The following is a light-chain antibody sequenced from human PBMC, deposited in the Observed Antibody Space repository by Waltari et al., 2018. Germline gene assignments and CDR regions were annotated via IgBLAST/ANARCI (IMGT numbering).Light chain of an antibody. Sequence: QSALTQPASVSGSPGQSITISCTGTLYDVGGDHYVSWYQQHPGKAPRLLIYDVATRPSGVSDRFAASKSGNTASLTISGLQAEDEADYYCCSHRSGNTLGVFGGGTKLTVL. CDR2: DVA. V-gene: IGLV2-14*03. CDR3: CSHRSGNTLGV. J-gene: IGLJ2*01. CDR1: LYDVGGDHY.